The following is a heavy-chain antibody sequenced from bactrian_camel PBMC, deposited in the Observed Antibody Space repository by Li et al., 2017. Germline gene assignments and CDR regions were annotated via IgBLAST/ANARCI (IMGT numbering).Heavy chain of an antibody. V-gene: IGHV3S1*01. CDR1: RYTYKRNC. J-gene: IGHJ6*01. D-gene: IGHD5*01. Sequence: HVQLVESGGGSVQAGGPLTLSCTAGRYTYKRNCMGWFRQRPGKDREGLAVLWIGGATTTYADSVKGRFIITRDKGKDLVYLQMNGLQPEDTGMYYCAAGQGVGWCLDVIRVGAEADFDYWGHGTQVTVS. CDR2: LWIGGATT. CDR3: AAGQGVGWCLDVIRVGAEADFDY.